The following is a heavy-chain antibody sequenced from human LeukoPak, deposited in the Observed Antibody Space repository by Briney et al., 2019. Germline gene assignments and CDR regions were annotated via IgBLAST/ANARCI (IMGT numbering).Heavy chain of an antibody. V-gene: IGHV3-23*01. Sequence: GGSLRLSCAASGFTFSSYAMSWVRKAPGKGLEWVSAISGSGGSTYYADSVKGRFTISRDNSKNTLYLQMNSLRAEDTAVYYCAKDSMIVVVAFQHWGQGTLVTVSS. CDR3: AKDSMIVVVAFQH. J-gene: IGHJ1*01. CDR2: ISGSGGST. D-gene: IGHD3-22*01. CDR1: GFTFSSYA.